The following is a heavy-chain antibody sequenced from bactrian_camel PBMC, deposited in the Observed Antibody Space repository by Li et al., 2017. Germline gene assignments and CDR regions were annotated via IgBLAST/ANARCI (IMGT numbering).Heavy chain of an antibody. CDR1: GFAFDVYH. D-gene: IGHD6*01. CDR3: ARSPWYDPAV. CDR2: LDNSGQFT. V-gene: IGHV3S40*01. J-gene: IGHJ4*01. Sequence: VQLVESGGGEVQPGGSLTLSCAASGFAFDVYHMNWVRQAPGKELEWIANLDNSGQFTSYADSVKGRFTISRDNAKNTLYLQLTSLKTDDTAMYYCARSPWYDPAVRGQGTQVTVS.